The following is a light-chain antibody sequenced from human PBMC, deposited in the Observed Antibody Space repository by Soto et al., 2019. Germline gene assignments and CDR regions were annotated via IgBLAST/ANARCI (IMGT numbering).Light chain of an antibody. Sequence: DTQTTHAPCNVSTPVVGSVRITCLASQSINSWLAWYQQKPGKDTKLMIYAAYSWQSGVKSRFSGSGSGTDFTLTVRSLQTEDFANYYCQKSYSTHQKVGQGTPVDIK. J-gene: IGKJ1*01. CDR3: QKSYSTHQK. CDR2: AAY. CDR1: QSINSW. V-gene: IGKV1-39*01.